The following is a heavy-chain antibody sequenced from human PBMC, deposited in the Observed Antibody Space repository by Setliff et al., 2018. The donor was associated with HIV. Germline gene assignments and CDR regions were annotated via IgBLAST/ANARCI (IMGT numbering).Heavy chain of an antibody. CDR2: IYYSGST. D-gene: IGHD6-19*01. CDR3: VRVPGYSTGASYMDV. V-gene: IGHV4-39*07. Sequence: SETLSLTCTVSGGSISSSSYYWGWIRQPPGKGLEWIGRIYYSGSTYYNPSLKSRVTISVDTSKNQFSLKMRSVTAADTAVYYCVRVPGYSTGASYMDVWGKGTTVTVSS. CDR1: GGSISSSSYY. J-gene: IGHJ6*03.